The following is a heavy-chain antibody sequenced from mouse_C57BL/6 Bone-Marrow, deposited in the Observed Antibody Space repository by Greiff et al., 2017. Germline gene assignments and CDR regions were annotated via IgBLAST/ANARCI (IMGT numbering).Heavy chain of an antibody. Sequence: EVKLMESGPELVKPGASVKISCKASGYSFTDYNMNWVKQSNGNSLEWIGVINPNYGTTSYNQKFKGKATLTVDQSSSTAYMQLNSLTSEYSAVYYCARGYDYDYAMDYWGQGTSVTVSS. CDR3: ARGYDYDYAMDY. CDR1: GYSFTDYN. V-gene: IGHV1-39*01. J-gene: IGHJ4*01. CDR2: INPNYGTT. D-gene: IGHD2-4*01.